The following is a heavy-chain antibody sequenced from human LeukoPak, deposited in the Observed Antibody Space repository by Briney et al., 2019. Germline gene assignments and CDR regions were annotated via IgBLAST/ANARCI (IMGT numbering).Heavy chain of an antibody. CDR1: GFTFTGYY. D-gene: IGHD3-22*01. V-gene: IGHV1-2*02. CDR3: ARPTDSSGYLS. Sequence: ASVKVSCKASGFTFTGYYIHWVRQAPGQGLEWMGWINPNSGGTNYAQKFQGRVTMTRDTSISTAYMELSRLRSDDTAVYYCARPTDSSGYLSWGQGTLVTVSS. CDR2: INPNSGGT. J-gene: IGHJ5*02.